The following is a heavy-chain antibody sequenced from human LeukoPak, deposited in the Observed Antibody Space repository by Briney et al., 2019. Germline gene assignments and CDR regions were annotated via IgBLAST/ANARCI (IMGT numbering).Heavy chain of an antibody. D-gene: IGHD6-6*01. J-gene: IGHJ6*03. V-gene: IGHV1-24*01. Sequence: AASVKVSCKVSGYTLTELSMHWVRQAPGKGLEWMGGFDPEDGETIYAQKFQGRVTMTEDTSTDTAYMELSSLRSEDTAVYYCATGRPSSSPVSYYYYYMGVWGKGTTVTVSS. CDR3: ATGRPSSSPVSYYYYYMGV. CDR2: FDPEDGET. CDR1: GYTLTELS.